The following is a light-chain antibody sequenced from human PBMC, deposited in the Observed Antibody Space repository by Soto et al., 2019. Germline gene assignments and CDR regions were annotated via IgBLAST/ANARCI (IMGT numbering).Light chain of an antibody. CDR3: QQRGTSIT. CDR2: DAS. Sequence: IVLTQSPATLSLWPGETAVLSCRASQTANTYLSWYQQRPGQAPRLLIYDASKRVPGIPARFSGSGSGTDFTLTISSLEPEDFALYYCQQRGTSITFGQGTRLEIE. CDR1: QTANTY. J-gene: IGKJ5*01. V-gene: IGKV3-11*01.